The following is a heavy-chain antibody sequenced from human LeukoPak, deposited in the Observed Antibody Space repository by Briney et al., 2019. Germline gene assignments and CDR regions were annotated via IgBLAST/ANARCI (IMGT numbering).Heavy chain of an antibody. J-gene: IGHJ4*02. D-gene: IGHD3-22*01. Sequence: PGGSLRLSCAACGFNFSSYDMHWVRQATGKGLEWVSAIGTAGDTYYPGSVKGQFIISREKAKNSLYLQMNSLRAGDTAVYYCAREKLYYYDSSGYPQPFDYWGQGTLVTVSS. CDR2: IGTAGDT. CDR3: AREKLYYYDSSGYPQPFDY. V-gene: IGHV3-13*03. CDR1: GFNFSSYD.